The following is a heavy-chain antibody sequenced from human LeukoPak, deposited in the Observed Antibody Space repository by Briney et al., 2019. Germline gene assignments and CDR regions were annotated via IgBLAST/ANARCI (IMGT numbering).Heavy chain of an antibody. CDR3: ARGGNPLNSHIAIIDY. J-gene: IGHJ4*02. V-gene: IGHV4-38-2*02. D-gene: IGHD6-13*01. Sequence: SETLSLTCTVSGYSISSGYYWGWIRQPPGKGLEWIGSINHVGSTYYNPSLKSRVTMSVDTSKNQFSLKHSSVTAADTAMYYCARGGNPLNSHIAIIDYWGQGTLVTVSS. CDR2: INHVGST. CDR1: GYSISSGYY.